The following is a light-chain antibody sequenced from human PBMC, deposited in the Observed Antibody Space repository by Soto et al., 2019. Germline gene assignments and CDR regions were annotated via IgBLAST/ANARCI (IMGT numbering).Light chain of an antibody. J-gene: IGKJ3*01. Sequence: EIVLTQSPGTLSLSPGERATLSCRASQSVNSNYLVSYQQKPGQAPRLLIYGASTRAAGITDRFSGSGSGTEFTLTISRLEPDDFAVYYCQHYDNSPLFGPGTKVDI. CDR3: QHYDNSPL. CDR1: QSVNSNY. CDR2: GAS. V-gene: IGKV3-20*01.